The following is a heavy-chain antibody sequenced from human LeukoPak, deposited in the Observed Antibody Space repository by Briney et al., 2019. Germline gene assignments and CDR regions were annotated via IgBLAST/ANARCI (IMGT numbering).Heavy chain of an antibody. CDR2: ISYDGSDK. D-gene: IGHD7-27*01. CDR1: GFTFSSYA. Sequence: GGSLRLSCAASGFTFSSYAMHWVRQAPGKGLEWVAVISYDGSDKYYADSVKGRFTISRDNSKNTLYLQMSSLRAEDTAVYYCANPPLTVYWGQGTLVTVSS. V-gene: IGHV3-30-3*01. CDR3: ANPPLTVY. J-gene: IGHJ4*02.